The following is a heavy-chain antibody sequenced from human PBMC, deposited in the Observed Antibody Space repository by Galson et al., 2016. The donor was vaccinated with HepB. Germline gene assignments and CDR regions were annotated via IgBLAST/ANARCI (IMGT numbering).Heavy chain of an antibody. CDR3: ATSGNYYYDSSGYYPNWFDS. J-gene: IGHJ5*01. V-gene: IGHV4-39*01. D-gene: IGHD3-22*01. Sequence: LKSRVTISVDTSKNQFSLKLSSVTAADTAVYYCATSGNYYYDSSGYYPNWFDSWGQGTLVTVSS.